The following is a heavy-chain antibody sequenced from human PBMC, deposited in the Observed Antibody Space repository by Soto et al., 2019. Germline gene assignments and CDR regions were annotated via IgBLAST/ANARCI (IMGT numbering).Heavy chain of an antibody. CDR1: GGTFSSYA. V-gene: IGHV1-69*13. CDR2: IIPIFGTA. Sequence: SVKVSCKASGGTFSSYAISWVRQAPGQGLEWMGGIIPIFGTANYAQKFQGRVTITADESTSTVYMELSGLRSEDTAVYYCARGLEVYQLLTPFDYWGQGALVTVSS. D-gene: IGHD2-2*01. CDR3: ARGLEVYQLLTPFDY. J-gene: IGHJ4*02.